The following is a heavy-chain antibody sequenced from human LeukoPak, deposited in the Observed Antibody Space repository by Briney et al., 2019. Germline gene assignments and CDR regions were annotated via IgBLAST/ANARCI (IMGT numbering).Heavy chain of an antibody. CDR3: ARDMGGSYSCWFDP. D-gene: IGHD3-10*01. Sequence: SVKVSCKASGGTFSSYAISWVRQAPGQGLEWMGRIIPILGIANYAQKFQGRVTITADKSTSTAYMELSSLRSEDTAVYYCARDMGGSYSCWFDPWGQGTLVTVSS. V-gene: IGHV1-69*04. CDR1: GGTFSSYA. CDR2: IIPILGIA. J-gene: IGHJ5*02.